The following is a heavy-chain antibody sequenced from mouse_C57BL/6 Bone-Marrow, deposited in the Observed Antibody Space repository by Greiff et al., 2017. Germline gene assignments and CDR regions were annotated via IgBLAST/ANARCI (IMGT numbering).Heavy chain of an antibody. CDR1: GYTFTSYW. CDR2: IDPSDSET. Sequence: QVQLQQPGAELVRPGSSVKLSCKASGYTFTSYWMHWVKQRPIQGLEWIGNIDPSDSETHYNQKFKDKATLTVDKSSSTAYMQLSSLTSEDSAVYYGARRVGPEGYWYFDVWGTGTTVTVSS. D-gene: IGHD3-1*01. V-gene: IGHV1-52*01. J-gene: IGHJ1*03. CDR3: ARRVGPEGYWYFDV.